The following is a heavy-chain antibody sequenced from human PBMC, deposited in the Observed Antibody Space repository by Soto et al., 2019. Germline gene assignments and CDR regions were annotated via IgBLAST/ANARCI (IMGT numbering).Heavy chain of an antibody. Sequence: QLQLQESGPGLVKPSETLSLTCTVSGGSISSSSYYWGWIRQPPGKGLEWIGSIYYSGSTYYNPSLKSRVTISVDTSKNQFSLKLTSVTVADTAVYFCARARYNGYDLPYYFDYWGQGTLVPVSS. J-gene: IGHJ4*02. CDR3: ARARYNGYDLPYYFDY. CDR1: GGSISSSSYY. CDR2: IYYSGST. D-gene: IGHD5-12*01. V-gene: IGHV4-39*01.